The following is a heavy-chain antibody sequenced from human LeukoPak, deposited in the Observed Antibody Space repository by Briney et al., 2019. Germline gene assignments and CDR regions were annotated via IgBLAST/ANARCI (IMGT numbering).Heavy chain of an antibody. D-gene: IGHD6-13*01. CDR3: ARGGIAESFDY. J-gene: IGHJ4*02. V-gene: IGHV3-66*01. CDR1: GFTVSSNY. Sequence: GGSLRLSCAASGFTVSSNYMSWVRQAPGKGLEWVSVIYSGDGTTYYADSVKGRFTISRDNSKNTVYLQMNSLRADDAAVYYCARGGIAESFDYWGQGTLVTVSS. CDR2: IYSGDGTT.